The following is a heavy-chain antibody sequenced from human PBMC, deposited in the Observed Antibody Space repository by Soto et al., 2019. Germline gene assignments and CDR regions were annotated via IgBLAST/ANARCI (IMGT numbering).Heavy chain of an antibody. V-gene: IGHV3-30*03. CDR3: VQGASTAHQPLDS. CDR1: GLIFRNFG. CDR2: ISGDGNDK. D-gene: IGHD1-26*01. Sequence: QVQLVESGGGVVQPGRSLRLSCAASGLIFRNFGMHWVLRAPGKGLEWVATISGDGNDKYYPDSMKGRFTISRDNFNNTLYLQMNSLRPEDTAVYHCVQGASTAHQPLDSWGQGVLVTVSS. J-gene: IGHJ4*02.